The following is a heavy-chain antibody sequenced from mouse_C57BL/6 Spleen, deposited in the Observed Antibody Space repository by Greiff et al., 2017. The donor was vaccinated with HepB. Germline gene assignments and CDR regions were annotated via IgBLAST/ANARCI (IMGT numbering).Heavy chain of an antibody. Sequence: EVKLVESGGGLVQPGGSLKLSCAASGFTFSDYGMAWVRQAPRKGPEWVAFISNLAYSIYYADTVTGRFTISRENAKNTLSLEMSSLRSEDTAMYYCARGDYDVWFAYWGQVTLVTVSA. V-gene: IGHV5-15*01. CDR3: ARGDYDVWFAY. J-gene: IGHJ3*01. D-gene: IGHD2-4*01. CDR1: GFTFSDYG. CDR2: ISNLAYSI.